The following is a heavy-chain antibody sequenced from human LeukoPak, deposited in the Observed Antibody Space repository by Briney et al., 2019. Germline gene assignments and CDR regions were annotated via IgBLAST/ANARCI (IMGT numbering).Heavy chain of an antibody. CDR3: ARVEAMRFDP. CDR1: GGSFSGYY. J-gene: IGHJ5*02. V-gene: IGHV4-59*10. D-gene: IGHD2-2*01. CDR2: IYTSGST. Sequence: SETLSLTCAVYGGSFSGYYWSWIRQPPGKGLEWIGRIYTSGSTNDNPSLKSRVTMSVDTSKNQFSLKLSSVTAADTAVYYCARVEAMRFDPWGQGTLVTVSS.